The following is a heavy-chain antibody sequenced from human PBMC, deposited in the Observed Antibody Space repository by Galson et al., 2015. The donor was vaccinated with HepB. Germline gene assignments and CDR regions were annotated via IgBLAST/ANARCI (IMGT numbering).Heavy chain of an antibody. CDR1: GYTFTNYG. D-gene: IGHD6-19*01. Sequence: SVKVSCKASGYTFTNYGISWVRQAPGQGPEWMGWISSYNGNTNYAQNLQGRVTMTTDTSTSTAYMELRSLRSDDTAVYYCARDFGIAVAGDVGYWGQGTLVTVSS. CDR2: ISSYNGNT. V-gene: IGHV1-18*01. J-gene: IGHJ4*02. CDR3: ARDFGIAVAGDVGY.